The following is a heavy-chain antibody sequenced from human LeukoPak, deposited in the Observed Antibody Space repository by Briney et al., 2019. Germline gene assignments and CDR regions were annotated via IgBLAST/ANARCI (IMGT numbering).Heavy chain of an antibody. J-gene: IGHJ4*02. CDR3: AKDQAGTWGLDY. CDR1: GFTPSAFG. CDR2: LRPNGSN. D-gene: IGHD3-10*01. Sequence: GGSLRLSCAASGFTPSAFGMHWVRQAPGKGLEWVAFLRPNGSNNYVDSAKGRFAISRDNSKNTLYLQMNGLRTEDTAFYYCAKDQAGTWGLDYWGQGTLVTVSS. V-gene: IGHV3-30*02.